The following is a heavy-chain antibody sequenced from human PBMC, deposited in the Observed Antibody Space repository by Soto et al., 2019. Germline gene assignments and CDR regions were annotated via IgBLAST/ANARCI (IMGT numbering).Heavy chain of an antibody. D-gene: IGHD2-8*01. J-gene: IGHJ4*02. Sequence: QVQLVESGGGVVQPGGSLRLSCAASGFTFSNFGMHWVRQAPGKGLEWVADITKNGRNKDYADSVKGRLAISRDNSKNTLELQMNSLSVEDTAMYYCGRCNGDDCHSPFDYWGQGTLVTVSS. CDR1: GFTFSNFG. CDR2: ITKNGRNK. V-gene: IGHV3-30*03. CDR3: GRCNGDDCHSPFDY.